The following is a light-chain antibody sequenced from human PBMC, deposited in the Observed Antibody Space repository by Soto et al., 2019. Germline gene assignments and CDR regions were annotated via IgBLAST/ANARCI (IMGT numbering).Light chain of an antibody. CDR2: DAY. CDR1: QSFRGP. CDR3: QQRHMWPIT. J-gene: IGKJ5*01. Sequence: EVMLTQSPLTLSLSPGETATLPSRASQSFRGPLAWYQPKPGQAPRLLIYDAYNRATGIPPRFSGSGSGTDFTLTISSLEPEDSAVYYCQQRHMWPITFGQGTRLEIK. V-gene: IGKV3-11*01.